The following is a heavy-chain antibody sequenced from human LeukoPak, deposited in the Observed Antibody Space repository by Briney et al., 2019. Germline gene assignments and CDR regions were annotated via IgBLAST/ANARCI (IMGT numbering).Heavy chain of an antibody. J-gene: IGHJ3*02. Sequence: PGGPLRLSRAASGLTLSNHRMTRVRQAPGRGPAWVAHVNRDGSETYYLDSVKGRFTISRDNSKNTLYLQMNSLRAEDTAVYYCARDYYYDSYNAFDIWGQGTMVTVSS. CDR3: ARDYYYDSYNAFDI. V-gene: IGHV3-7*01. CDR2: VNRDGSET. CDR1: GLTLSNHR. D-gene: IGHD3-22*01.